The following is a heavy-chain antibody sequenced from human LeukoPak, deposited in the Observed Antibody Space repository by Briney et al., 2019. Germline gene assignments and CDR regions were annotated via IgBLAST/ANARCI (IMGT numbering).Heavy chain of an antibody. D-gene: IGHD6-13*01. J-gene: IGHJ6*03. CDR2: IYYSGST. V-gene: IGHV4-59*12. CDR1: GVSISSYY. Sequence: SGTLSLTCTVSGVSISSYYWSWIRQPPGKGLEWIGYIYYSGSTNYNPSLKSRVTISVDTSKNQFSLKLSSVTAADTAVYYCARGVRGQQLVYYYYYYMDVWGKGTTVTVSS. CDR3: ARGVRGQQLVYYYYYYMDV.